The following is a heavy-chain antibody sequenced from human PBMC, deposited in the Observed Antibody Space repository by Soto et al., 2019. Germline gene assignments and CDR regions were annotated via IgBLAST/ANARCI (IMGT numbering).Heavy chain of an antibody. CDR2: IKSKTDGGTT. Sequence: PRLSCAASGFTFSNAWMSWVRQAPGKGLEWVGRIKSKTDGGTTDYAAPVKGRFTISRDDSKNTPYLQMNSLKTEDTAVYYCTTGYSSSWEYYFDYWGQGTLDTVTS. V-gene: IGHV3-15*01. CDR1: GFTFSNAW. J-gene: IGHJ4*02. CDR3: TTGYSSSWEYYFDY. D-gene: IGHD6-13*01.